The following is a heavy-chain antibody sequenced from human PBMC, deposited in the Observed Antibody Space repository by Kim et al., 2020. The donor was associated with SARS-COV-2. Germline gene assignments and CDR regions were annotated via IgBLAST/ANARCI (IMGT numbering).Heavy chain of an antibody. V-gene: IGHV3-7*01. Sequence: VDSVKGRFPISRDNAKNSLYLQMNSLRAEDTAVYYCARSWSIAAAAAGDYWGQGTLVTVAS. CDR3: ARSWSIAAAAAGDY. J-gene: IGHJ4*02. D-gene: IGHD6-13*01.